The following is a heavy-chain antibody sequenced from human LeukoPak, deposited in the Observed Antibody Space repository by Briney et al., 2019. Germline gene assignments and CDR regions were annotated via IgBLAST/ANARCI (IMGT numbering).Heavy chain of an antibody. CDR3: ARDLYCGGDCYSFDY. V-gene: IGHV1-2*02. D-gene: IGHD2-21*02. Sequence: ASVKVSRKASGYTFTGYYMHWVRQAPGQGLEWMGWINPNSGGTNYAQKFQGRVTMTRDTSISTAYMELSRLRSDDTAVYYCARDLYCGGDCYSFDYWGQGTLVTVSS. CDR1: GYTFTGYY. J-gene: IGHJ4*02. CDR2: INPNSGGT.